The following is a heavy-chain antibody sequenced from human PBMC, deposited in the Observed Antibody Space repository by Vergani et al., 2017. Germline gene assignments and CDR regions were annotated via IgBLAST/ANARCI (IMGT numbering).Heavy chain of an antibody. J-gene: IGHJ6*02. V-gene: IGHV3-30-3*01. D-gene: IGHD6-19*01. CDR1: GFTFSSYA. CDR2: ISYDGSNK. CDR3: ARDQTVAGYYYYGMDV. Sequence: QVQLVESGGGVVQPGRSLRLSCAASGFTFSSYAMHWVRQAPGKGLEWVAVISYDGSNKYYADSVKGRFTISRDNAKNTLYLQMNSLRAEETAVYYCARDQTVAGYYYYGMDVWGQGTTVTVSS.